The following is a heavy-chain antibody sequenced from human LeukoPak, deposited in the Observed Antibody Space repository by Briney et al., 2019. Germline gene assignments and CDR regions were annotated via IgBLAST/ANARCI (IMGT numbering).Heavy chain of an antibody. V-gene: IGHV1-69*13. CDR1: GGTFSSYA. J-gene: IGHJ3*02. Sequence: SVKVSCKASGGTFSSYAISWVRQAPGQGREWMGGISPIFGTANYARKFQGRVTITADESTSTAYMELSSLRSEDTAVYYCARMYYDFWSGYFGLDDAFDIWGQGTMVTVSS. CDR2: ISPIFGTA. CDR3: ARMYYDFWSGYFGLDDAFDI. D-gene: IGHD3-3*01.